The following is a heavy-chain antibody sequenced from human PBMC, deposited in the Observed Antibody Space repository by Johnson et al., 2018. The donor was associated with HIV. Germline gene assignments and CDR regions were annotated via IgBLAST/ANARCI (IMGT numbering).Heavy chain of an antibody. CDR3: ARDGGRGDFDI. J-gene: IGHJ3*02. Sequence: QVQLVESGGGLVQPGGSLRLSCTTSGFTFSSYWMNCVRQAPGKGLEWVAFIRYDGSNKYYADSVKGRFTISRDNAKNSLYLQMNSLRVDDTAVYYCARDGGRGDFDIWGQGTMVTVSS. V-gene: IGHV3-30*02. CDR1: GFTFSSYW. CDR2: IRYDGSNK. D-gene: IGHD3-16*01.